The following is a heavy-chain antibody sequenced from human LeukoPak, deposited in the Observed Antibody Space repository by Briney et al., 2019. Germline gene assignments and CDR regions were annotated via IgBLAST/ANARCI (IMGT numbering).Heavy chain of an antibody. CDR3: AKGGYFYDSSDAY. CDR1: GFTFSSYE. J-gene: IGHJ4*02. V-gene: IGHV3-48*03. D-gene: IGHD3-22*01. Sequence: GGSLRLSCAASGFTFSSYEMNWVRHAPGKGLEWLSYISSSGSAIYYADSVKGRFTISRDNAKNSLYLQMNSLRAENTAVYYCAKGGYFYDSSDAYWGQGTLVTVSS. CDR2: ISSSGSAI.